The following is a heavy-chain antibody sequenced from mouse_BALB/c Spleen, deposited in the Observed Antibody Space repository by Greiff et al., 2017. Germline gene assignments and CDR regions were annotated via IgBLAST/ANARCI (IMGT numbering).Heavy chain of an antibody. CDR1: GFTFSSYT. CDR2: ISNGGGST. Sequence: EVKLEESGGGLVQPGGSLKLSCAASGFTFSSYTMSWVRQTPEKRLEWVAYISNGGGSTYYPDTVKGRFTISRDNAKNTLYLQMSSLKSEDTAMYYCARPNYYAMDYWGQGTSVTVSS. J-gene: IGHJ4*01. V-gene: IGHV5-12-2*01. CDR3: ARPNYYAMDY.